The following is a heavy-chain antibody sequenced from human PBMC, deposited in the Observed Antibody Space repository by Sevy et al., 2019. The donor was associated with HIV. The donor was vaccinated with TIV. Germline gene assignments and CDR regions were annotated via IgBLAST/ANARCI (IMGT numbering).Heavy chain of an antibody. D-gene: IGHD1-26*01. CDR3: ARESPLGVEWELSRPQNWFDP. J-gene: IGHJ5*02. CDR2: IYYSGST. CDR1: GGSISSYY. V-gene: IGHV4-59*01. Sequence: SETLSLTCTVFGGSISSYYWNWIRQPPGKGLEWIGYIYYSGSTNYNPSLKSRATISVDMSKNQFTLKLSSVTAADTAVYYCARESPLGVEWELSRPQNWFDPWGQGTLVTVSS.